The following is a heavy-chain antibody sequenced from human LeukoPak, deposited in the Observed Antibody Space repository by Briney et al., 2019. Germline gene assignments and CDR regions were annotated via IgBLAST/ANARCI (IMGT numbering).Heavy chain of an antibody. CDR3: ARPEEYSYGYVNY. CDR2: IYPGDSDT. D-gene: IGHD5-18*01. V-gene: IGHV5-51*01. Sequence: GSLKISCKGSGYSFTSYWIGWVRQMPGKGLEWMGIIYPGDSDTRYSPSFQGQVTISADKSISTAYLQWSSLKASDTAMYYCARPEEYSYGYVNYWGQGTLVTVSS. CDR1: GYSFTSYW. J-gene: IGHJ4*02.